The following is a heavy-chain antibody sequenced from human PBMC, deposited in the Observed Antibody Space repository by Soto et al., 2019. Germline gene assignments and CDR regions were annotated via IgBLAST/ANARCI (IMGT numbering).Heavy chain of an antibody. CDR1: GGSVSSSDYY. CDR3: AREVSPNSRGWYTVLVRWFDP. D-gene: IGHD6-19*01. J-gene: IGHJ5*02. Sequence: SETLSLTCTVSGGSVSSSDYYWSWIRQQPGKDQEWFGYIYYSGSAYYNPSLKSRVTISVDTSKNQFSLKLTSVTAAVTAVYYCAREVSPNSRGWYTVLVRWFDPWGQGTLVTVSS. V-gene: IGHV4-31*03. CDR2: IYYSGSA.